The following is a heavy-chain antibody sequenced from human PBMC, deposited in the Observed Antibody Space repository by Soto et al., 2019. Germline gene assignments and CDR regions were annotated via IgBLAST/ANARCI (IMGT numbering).Heavy chain of an antibody. Sequence: GGSLGLSCAGSGFIFSDRDMDGVRQAPGEGLEWVGRARNKAHGYTTAYAASVMGRFTISRDDSKNSLSLQMNSLKTEVTAVYFCARLMGTSFDLWGQGPLVTVYS. J-gene: IGHJ4*02. CDR1: GFIFSDRD. V-gene: IGHV3-72*01. CDR3: ARLMGTSFDL. CDR2: ARNKAHGYTT. D-gene: IGHD2-8*01.